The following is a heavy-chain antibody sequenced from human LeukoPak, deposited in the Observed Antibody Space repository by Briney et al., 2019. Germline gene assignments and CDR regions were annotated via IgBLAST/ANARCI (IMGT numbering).Heavy chain of an antibody. CDR3: ARGWAYYDFWSGSDAFDI. J-gene: IGHJ3*02. D-gene: IGHD3-3*01. CDR2: IYTSGST. CDR1: GGSISSGSYY. Sequence: SQTLSLTCTVSGGSISSGSYYWSWIRQPAGKGLEWIGRIYTSGSTNYNPSLKSRVTISVDTSKNQFSLKLSSVTAADTAVYYCARGWAYYDFWSGSDAFDIWGQGTMVTVSS. V-gene: IGHV4-61*02.